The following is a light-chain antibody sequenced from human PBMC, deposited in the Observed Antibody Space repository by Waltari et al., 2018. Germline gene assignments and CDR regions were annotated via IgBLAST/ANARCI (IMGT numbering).Light chain of an antibody. J-gene: IGLJ3*02. CDR1: NSDIGGYNS. Sequence: QSALTQPASVSGSLGQSINISCSGTNSDIGGYNSVSGYQQHPGEAPKLLIFDVSTRPSGVSSRFSAFKSGTTASLTISGLQAEDEADYYCCSKTSSSASIVFGGGTTLTVL. CDR2: DVS. V-gene: IGLV2-14*03. CDR3: CSKTSSSASIV.